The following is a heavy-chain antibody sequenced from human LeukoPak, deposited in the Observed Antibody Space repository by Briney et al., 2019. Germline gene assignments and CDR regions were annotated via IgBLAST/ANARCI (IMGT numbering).Heavy chain of an antibody. J-gene: IGHJ4*02. D-gene: IGHD2-2*02. CDR1: GIKLSNYG. Sequence: GGSLRLSCVVSGIKLSNYGMSWVRQAPGKGLEGVSGIREAGGGTKYADSVKGRFTISRDNSKNTLYLQMNSLRAEDTAVYYCAKDLVCSSTSCYNFGYGGQGTLVTVSS. CDR3: AKDLVCSSTSCYNFGY. CDR2: IREAGGGT. V-gene: IGHV3-23*01.